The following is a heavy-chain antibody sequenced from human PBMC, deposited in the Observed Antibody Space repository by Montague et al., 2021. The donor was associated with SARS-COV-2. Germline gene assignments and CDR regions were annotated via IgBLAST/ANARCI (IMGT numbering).Heavy chain of an antibody. V-gene: IGHV4-59*13. CDR3: ARRGGGEVFARFMYWYFDV. J-gene: IGHJ2*01. D-gene: IGHD2-21*01. CDR1: GGSINNYY. Sequence: SETLSLTRSVSGGSINNYYWGWVRQSPGKGLEWIGYIYYSGSVTTSYNPSLESRVSISVDTSENQFSLKLTSVTAADTAVYYCARRGGGEVFARFMYWYFDVWSRGSLVTVSS. CDR2: IYYSGSVTT.